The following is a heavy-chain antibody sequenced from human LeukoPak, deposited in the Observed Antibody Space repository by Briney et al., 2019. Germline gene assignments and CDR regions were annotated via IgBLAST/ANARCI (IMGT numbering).Heavy chain of an antibody. V-gene: IGHV1-69*04. J-gene: IGHJ4*02. Sequence: SVRVSCKASGGTFSSYTISWVRQAPGQGLEWMGRIIPILGIANYAQKFQGRVTITADKSTSTAYMELSSLRSEDTAVYYCARDDFWSGYSRWGQGTLVTVSS. CDR1: GGTFSSYT. CDR3: ARDDFWSGYSR. D-gene: IGHD3-3*01. CDR2: IIPILGIA.